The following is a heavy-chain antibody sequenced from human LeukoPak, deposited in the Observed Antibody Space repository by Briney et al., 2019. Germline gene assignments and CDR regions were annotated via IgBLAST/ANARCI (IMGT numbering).Heavy chain of an antibody. V-gene: IGHV7-4-1*02. CDR1: GYIFTIYG. CDR2: INTNTGNP. Sequence: ASVKASCKASGYIFTIYGMNWVRQALGQGLEWMGWINTNTGNPTYAQGFTGRFVFSLDTSVSTAYLQISSLKAEDTAVYYCAIERNEAVDYWGQGTLVTVSS. J-gene: IGHJ4*02. CDR3: AIERNEAVDY. D-gene: IGHD1-1*01.